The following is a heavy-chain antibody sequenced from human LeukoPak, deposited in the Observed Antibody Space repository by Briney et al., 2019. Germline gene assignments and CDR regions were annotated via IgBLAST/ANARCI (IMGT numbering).Heavy chain of an antibody. J-gene: IGHJ5*02. V-gene: IGHV1-69*13. Sequence: SVKVSCKTSGGTFTSHAITWVRQAPGQGLEWMGKIIPISGTTNYAQKFQGRVTFTADESTSTAYMELSGLRSEDTALYYCARKLRLGGNWLDPWGQGTLVTVSS. CDR2: IIPISGTT. CDR3: ARKLRLGGNWLDP. D-gene: IGHD1-26*01. CDR1: GGTFTSHA.